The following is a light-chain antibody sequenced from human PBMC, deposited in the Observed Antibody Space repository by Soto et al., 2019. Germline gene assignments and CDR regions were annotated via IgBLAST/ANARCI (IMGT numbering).Light chain of an antibody. CDR2: EVS. CDR3: RSYEVNNRHVL. Sequence: QSALTQPPSASGSPGQSVNISCTGTSSDVGGYNYVSWYQHHPGKAPRLMIDEVSKRSSGVPDRFSGSKSGNTASLTVSGLHAEDDAEYYFRSYEVNNRHVLFGEGTKLTVL. V-gene: IGLV2-8*01. CDR1: SSDVGGYNY. J-gene: IGLJ2*01.